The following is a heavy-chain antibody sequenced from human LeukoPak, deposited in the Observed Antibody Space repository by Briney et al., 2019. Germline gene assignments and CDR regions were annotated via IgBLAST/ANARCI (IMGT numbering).Heavy chain of an antibody. V-gene: IGHV5-51*01. CDR1: GYIFTSYW. CDR3: ARGVPLSIVVVPAAMDYFDY. J-gene: IGHJ4*02. Sequence: NRGESLKISCKGSGYIFTSYWIGWVRQMPGKGLEWMGIIYPGDSDTIYSPSFQGQVTISADKSISTAYLQWSSLKASDTAMYYCARGVPLSIVVVPAAMDYFDYWGQGTLVTVSS. CDR2: IYPGDSDT. D-gene: IGHD2-2*01.